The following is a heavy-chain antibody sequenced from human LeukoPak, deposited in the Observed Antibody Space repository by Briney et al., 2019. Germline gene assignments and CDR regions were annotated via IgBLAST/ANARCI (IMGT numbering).Heavy chain of an antibody. V-gene: IGHV1-2*06. CDR1: GYTFTGYY. J-gene: IGHJ6*03. CDR2: INPNSGGT. Sequence: ASVKVSCKASGYTFTGYYMHWVRQAPGQGLEWMGRINPNSGGTNYAQKFQGRVTMTRDTSISTAYMELSRLRSDDTAVYYCARDGGDSKWVYYYYYMDVWGKGTTVTVSS. CDR3: ARDGGDSKWVYYYYYMDV. D-gene: IGHD2-21*02.